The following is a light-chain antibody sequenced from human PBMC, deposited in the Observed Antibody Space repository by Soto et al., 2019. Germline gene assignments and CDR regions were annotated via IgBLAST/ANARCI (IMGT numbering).Light chain of an antibody. CDR2: DAS. CDR3: HQYKTYST. Sequence: DIQLTQSPSTLSASVGDRVTITCRASQSLNNRLAWYQQKPGKAPKLLIYDASTLESGVSSRFSGTGYETECTLTITDLQADDLATYFCHQYKTYSTFGQGTKVDI. J-gene: IGKJ1*01. V-gene: IGKV1-5*01. CDR1: QSLNNR.